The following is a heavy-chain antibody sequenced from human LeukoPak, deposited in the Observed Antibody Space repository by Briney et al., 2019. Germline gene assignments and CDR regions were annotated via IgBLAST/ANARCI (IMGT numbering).Heavy chain of an antibody. J-gene: IGHJ4*02. Sequence: ASVKVSCKASGYTFTSYGISWVRQAPGQGLEWMGWMSPYNGNTNYAQKLQGRVTMTTDTSTTTAYMELRSLRSDDTAVYYCARGGSGWGTCDYWGQGTLVTVSS. V-gene: IGHV1-18*01. CDR2: MSPYNGNT. CDR3: ARGGSGWGTCDY. CDR1: GYTFTSYG. D-gene: IGHD6-19*01.